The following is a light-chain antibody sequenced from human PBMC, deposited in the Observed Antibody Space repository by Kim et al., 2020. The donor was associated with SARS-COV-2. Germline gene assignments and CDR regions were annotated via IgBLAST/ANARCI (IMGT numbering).Light chain of an antibody. V-gene: IGLV6-57*01. J-gene: IGLJ2*01. Sequence: NFMLTQPHSVSESPGKTVTISCTRSSGSIANNFVQWYQQRPGSSPTTVIYEDDHRPSGVPDRFSGSIDSSSNSASLTISGLKTEDEADYYCQSYDGSDHIFGGGTQLTVL. CDR1: SGSIANNF. CDR3: QSYDGSDHI. CDR2: EDD.